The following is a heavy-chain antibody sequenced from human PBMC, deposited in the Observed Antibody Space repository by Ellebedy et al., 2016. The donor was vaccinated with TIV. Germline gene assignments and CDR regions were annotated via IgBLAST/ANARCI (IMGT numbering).Heavy chain of an antibody. Sequence: SETLSLTXSVSGASVNSGTYSWNWFRQPPGKGLEWIGYMYNSGRSNYNPSLKSCVTIPVDSSKDQFSLNLQSVTAVDTALYYCARGVLSGFGRHFDYWGQGTLVTVS. D-gene: IGHD3-3*01. CDR2: MYNSGRS. V-gene: IGHV4-61*01. J-gene: IGHJ4*02. CDR1: GASVNSGTYS. CDR3: ARGVLSGFGRHFDY.